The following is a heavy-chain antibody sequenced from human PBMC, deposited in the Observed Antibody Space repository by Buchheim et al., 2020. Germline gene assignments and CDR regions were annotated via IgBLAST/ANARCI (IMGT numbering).Heavy chain of an antibody. J-gene: IGHJ4*02. V-gene: IGHV4-34*01. CDR3: ARAQVYCSSTSCYRKGYTSTFDY. Sequence: QVQLQQWGAGLLKPSETLSLTCAVYGGSFSGYYWSWIRQPPGKGLEWIGEIYHSGSTNYNPFLKSRVTISVDKSKNQFSLKLSSVTAADTAVYYCARAQVYCSSTSCYRKGYTSTFDYWGQGTL. D-gene: IGHD2-2*02. CDR2: IYHSGST. CDR1: GGSFSGYY.